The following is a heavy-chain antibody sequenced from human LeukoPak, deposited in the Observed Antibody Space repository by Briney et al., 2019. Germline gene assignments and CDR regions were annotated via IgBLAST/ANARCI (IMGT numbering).Heavy chain of an antibody. J-gene: IGHJ4*02. D-gene: IGHD5-18*01. Sequence: GGSLRLSCAASGFTFGSYAMSWVRQAPGKGLEWVSAISGSGGSTYYADSVKGRFTISRDNSKNTLYLQMNSLRAEDTAVYYCAKDYPFGYSYGTRYFDYWGQGTLVTVSS. V-gene: IGHV3-23*01. CDR1: GFTFGSYA. CDR3: AKDYPFGYSYGTRYFDY. CDR2: ISGSGGST.